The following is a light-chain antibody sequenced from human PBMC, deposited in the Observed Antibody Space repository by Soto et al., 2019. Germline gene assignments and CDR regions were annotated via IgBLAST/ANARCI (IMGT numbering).Light chain of an antibody. CDR1: PSIGGSS. CDR3: QQSGT. V-gene: IGKV3-20*01. CDR2: RAL. J-gene: IGKJ3*01. Sequence: EIVLTLSPGTLSLSPGERATLSCRASPSIGGSSLAWYQHRPGQAPRLLLYRALARAAGVAGRFSGSGSGTDFNLTISSLEPEDFAVYYCQQSGTFGPGTKVDIK.